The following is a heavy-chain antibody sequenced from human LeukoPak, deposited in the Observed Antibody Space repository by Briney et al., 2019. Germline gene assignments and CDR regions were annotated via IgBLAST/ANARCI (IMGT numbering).Heavy chain of an antibody. V-gene: IGHV1-8*01. Sequence: GAPVKVSCKASGYTFTTYDINWVRQASGQGLEWMGWMNPNSGNTGYAQKFQGRVTMTRNTSTTTAYMELNSLRSEDTAVYYCASEQWLKREGVYYYYGVAVWGQGTTVTVSS. CDR1: GYTFTTYD. CDR2: MNPNSGNT. CDR3: ASEQWLKREGVYYYYGVAV. D-gene: IGHD6-19*01. J-gene: IGHJ6*02.